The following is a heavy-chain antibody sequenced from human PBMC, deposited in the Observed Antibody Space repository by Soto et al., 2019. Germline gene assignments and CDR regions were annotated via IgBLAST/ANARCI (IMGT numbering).Heavy chain of an antibody. V-gene: IGHV1-69*01. J-gene: IGHJ5*02. CDR3: AREGEVGSGTKNTWFDP. CDR2: TIPIFDTP. D-gene: IGHD3-10*01. CDR1: GGTFGNLG. Sequence: QMQLVQSGAEVKKPGSSVKVSCKASGGTFGNLGISWLRQAPGQGLEWMGGTIPIFDTPHYAEKFRDRLTFPGGATSTAIMELTSLSSGDTATYYCAREGEVGSGTKNTWFDPGGRGPLFPVSP.